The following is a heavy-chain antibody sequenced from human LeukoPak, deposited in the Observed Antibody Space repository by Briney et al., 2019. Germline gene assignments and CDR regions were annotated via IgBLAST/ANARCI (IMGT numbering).Heavy chain of an antibody. CDR2: IHSSGRT. Sequence: SETLSLTCDVSGDSMNSHYWSLIRQPPGKGLECVGYIHSSGRTNQNPSLKSRVTLSVDTSKNQFSLTLNSVTAADTAVYFCARAVLMETTLFIGDWGQGTLVTVSS. CDR3: ARAVLMETTLFIGD. D-gene: IGHD2-8*01. V-gene: IGHV4-59*11. CDR1: GDSMNSHY. J-gene: IGHJ4*02.